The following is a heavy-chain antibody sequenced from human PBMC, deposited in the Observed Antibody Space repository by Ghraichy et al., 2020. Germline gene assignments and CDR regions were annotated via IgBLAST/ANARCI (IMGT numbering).Heavy chain of an antibody. J-gene: IGHJ6*02. CDR1: GFTFSSYS. CDR3: ARDVAAHYDFWSGYTYYYGMDV. CDR2: ISSSSSTI. V-gene: IGHV3-48*02. D-gene: IGHD3-3*01. Sequence: GGSLRLSCAASGFTFSSYSMNWVRQAPGKGLEWVSYISSSSSTIYYADSVKGRFTISRDNAKNSLYLQMNSLRDEDTAVYYCARDVAAHYDFWSGYTYYYGMDVWGQGTTVTVSS.